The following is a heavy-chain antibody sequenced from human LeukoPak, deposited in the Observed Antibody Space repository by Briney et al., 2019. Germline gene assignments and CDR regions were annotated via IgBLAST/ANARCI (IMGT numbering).Heavy chain of an antibody. V-gene: IGHV4-39*01. CDR2: IYYSGST. CDR1: GGSISSSSYY. D-gene: IGHD3-16*01. CDR3: ARQDDYYDYVWGSYFGVYCFDY. Sequence: SETLSPTCTVSGGSISSSSYYWGWIRQPPGKGLEWIGSIYYSGSTYYNPSLKSRVTISVDTSKNQFSLKLSSVTAADTAVYYCARQDDYYDYVWGSYFGVYCFDYWGQGTLVTVSS. J-gene: IGHJ4*02.